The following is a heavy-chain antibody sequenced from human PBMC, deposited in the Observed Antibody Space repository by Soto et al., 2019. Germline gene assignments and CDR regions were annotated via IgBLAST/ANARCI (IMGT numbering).Heavy chain of an antibody. D-gene: IGHD5-12*01. Sequence: SETLSLTCAVYGGSSSGYYWSWIRQPPGKGLEWIGEINHSGSTNYNPSLKIRVTISVDTSKNQFSLKLSSVTAADTAVYYCARGRRGLRYYYYGMDVWGQGTTVSVSS. J-gene: IGHJ6*02. CDR1: GGSSSGYY. CDR3: ARGRRGLRYYYYGMDV. CDR2: INHSGST. V-gene: IGHV4-34*01.